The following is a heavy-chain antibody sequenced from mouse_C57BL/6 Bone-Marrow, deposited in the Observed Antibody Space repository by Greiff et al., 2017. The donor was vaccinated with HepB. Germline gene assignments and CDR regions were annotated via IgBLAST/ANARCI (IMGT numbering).Heavy chain of an antibody. D-gene: IGHD2-3*01. CDR1: GYSITSGYY. J-gene: IGHJ3*01. CDR2: ISYDGSN. Sequence: EVKLMESGPGLVKPSQSLSLTCSVPGYSITSGYYWNWIRQFPGNKLEWMGYISYDGSNNYNPSLKNRISNTRDTSKNQFFLKLNSVTTEDTATYYCARDSGYYVFAYWGQGTLVTVSA. CDR3: ARDSGYYVFAY. V-gene: IGHV3-6*01.